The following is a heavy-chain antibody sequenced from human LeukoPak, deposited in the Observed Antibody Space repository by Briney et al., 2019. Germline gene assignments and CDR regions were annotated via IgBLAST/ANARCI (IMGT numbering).Heavy chain of an antibody. J-gene: IGHJ4*02. V-gene: IGHV3-30*18. CDR2: ISYDGSNK. CDR1: GFTFSSYG. Sequence: QSGGSLRLSCAASGFTFSSYGMHWVRQAPGKGLEWVAVISYDGSNKYYADSVKGRFTISRDNSKNTLYLQMNSLRAEDTAVYYCAKDFDDYPCFDYWGQGTLVSVSS. D-gene: IGHD4-11*01. CDR3: AKDFDDYPCFDY.